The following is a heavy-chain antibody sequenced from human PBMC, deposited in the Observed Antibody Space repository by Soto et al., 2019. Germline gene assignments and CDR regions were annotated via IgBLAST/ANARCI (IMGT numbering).Heavy chain of an antibody. CDR2: MNPGSGDT. J-gene: IGHJ5*02. CDR3: ARMETFGSLNWFDP. D-gene: IGHD3-16*01. CDR1: GYSLTNND. V-gene: IGHV1-8*01. Sequence: ASVKVSCKASGYSLTNNDVSWVRQATGQGLEWMGWMNPGSGDTGYAQKFQGRVTMTGDISIATAYMELSSLRSDDTAIYYCARMETFGSLNWFDPWGQGTLVTVSS.